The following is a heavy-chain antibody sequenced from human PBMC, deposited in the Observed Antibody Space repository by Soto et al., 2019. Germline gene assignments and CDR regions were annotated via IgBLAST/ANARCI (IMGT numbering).Heavy chain of an antibody. CDR3: ARVNTMVRGPKLDS. CDR2: IYHSGST. V-gene: IGHV4-30-2*01. CDR1: GGSISSGGYS. Sequence: SETLSLTCAVSGGSISSGGYSWSWIRQPPGKGLEWIGYIYHSGSTYYNPSLKSRVTISVDRSNNQFSLKLSSVTAADTAVYYCARVNTMVRGPKLDSWGQGTRVTVSS. D-gene: IGHD3-10*01. J-gene: IGHJ4*02.